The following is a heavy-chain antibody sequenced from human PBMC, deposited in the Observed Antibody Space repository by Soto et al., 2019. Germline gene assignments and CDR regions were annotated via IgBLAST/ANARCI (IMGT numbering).Heavy chain of an antibody. J-gene: IGHJ4*02. CDR2: IIPIFGTA. V-gene: IGHV1-69*13. CDR3: ASGGNYYDSSGYHDFDY. D-gene: IGHD3-22*01. CDR1: GGTFSSYA. Sequence: SVKVSCKASGGTFSSYAINWVRQAPGQGLEWMGGIIPIFGTANYAQKFQGRVTITADESTSTAYMELSSLRSEDTAVYYCASGGNYYDSSGYHDFDYWGQGTLVTVSS.